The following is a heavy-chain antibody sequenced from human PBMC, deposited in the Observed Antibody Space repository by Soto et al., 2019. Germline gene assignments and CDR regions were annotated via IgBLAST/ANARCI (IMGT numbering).Heavy chain of an antibody. CDR1: GGSFSGYY. D-gene: IGHD2-8*01. CDR2: INHSGST. V-gene: IGHV4-34*01. Sequence: SETLSLTCAVYGGSFSGYYWSWIRQPPGKGLEWIGEINHSGSTNYNPSFKSRVTISVDTSKNQFSLKLSSVTAADTAVYYCARHEGNGNVWPLDYWGQGILVTVSS. CDR3: ARHEGNGNVWPLDY. J-gene: IGHJ4*02.